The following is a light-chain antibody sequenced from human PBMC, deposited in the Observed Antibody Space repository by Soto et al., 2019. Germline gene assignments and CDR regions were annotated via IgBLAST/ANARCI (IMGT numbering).Light chain of an antibody. V-gene: IGLV2-14*01. Sequence: QSALTQPASVSGSPGQPITISCTGTSSDVGGYNYVSWYQQHPGKAPKLMIYEVSNRPSGVSNRFSGSKSGNTASLTISGLQAEDEADYYCSSYTRSSTYVFGTGNKVTVL. CDR2: EVS. CDR1: SSDVGGYNY. CDR3: SSYTRSSTYV. J-gene: IGLJ1*01.